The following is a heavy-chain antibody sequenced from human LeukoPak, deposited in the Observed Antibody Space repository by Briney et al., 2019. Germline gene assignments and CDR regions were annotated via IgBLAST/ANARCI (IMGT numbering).Heavy chain of an antibody. J-gene: IGHJ4*02. CDR3: AKDPLQYYYDSSGYYYDY. V-gene: IGHV3-30*02. CDR2: IRYDGSNK. D-gene: IGHD3-22*01. CDR1: GFTFSSYG. Sequence: XSCAASGFTFSSYGXHWVRQAPGKGLEWVAFIRYDGSNKYYADSVKGRFTISRDNSKNTLYLQMNSLRAEDTAVYYCAKDPLQYYYDSSGYYYDYWGQGTLVTVSS.